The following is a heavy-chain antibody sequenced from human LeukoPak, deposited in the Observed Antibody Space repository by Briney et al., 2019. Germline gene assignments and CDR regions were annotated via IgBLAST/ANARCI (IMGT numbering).Heavy chain of an antibody. CDR3: ARATEGYSSSVVYMDV. V-gene: IGHV4-34*01. CDR2: INHSGST. J-gene: IGHJ6*03. D-gene: IGHD6-6*01. CDR1: GGSSSGYH. Sequence: PSETLSLTCAVYGGSSSGYHWSWIRQPPGKGLEWIGEINHSGSTKYSPSLKSRVTISVDTPKNQFSLKLTSVTAADTAVYYCARATEGYSSSVVYMDVWGKGTTVTVSS.